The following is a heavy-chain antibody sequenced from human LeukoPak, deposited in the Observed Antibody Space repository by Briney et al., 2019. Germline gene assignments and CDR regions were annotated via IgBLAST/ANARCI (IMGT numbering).Heavy chain of an antibody. CDR3: ARETNHNYDSSGFFDY. CDR1: GGSISSGGYY. Sequence: ASQTLSLTCTVSGGSISSGGYYWSWIRQPPGKGLEWIGYIYHSGSTYYNPSLKSRVTISVDRSKNQLSLKLSSVTAADTAVYYCARETNHNYDSSGFFDYWGQGTLVTVSS. D-gene: IGHD3-22*01. J-gene: IGHJ4*02. V-gene: IGHV4-30-2*01. CDR2: IYHSGST.